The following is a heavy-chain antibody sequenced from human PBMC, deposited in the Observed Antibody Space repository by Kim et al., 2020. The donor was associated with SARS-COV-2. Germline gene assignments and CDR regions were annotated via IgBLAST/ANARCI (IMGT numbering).Heavy chain of an antibody. CDR3: ARVLTSGWSXFGY. V-gene: IGHV3-21*04. D-gene: IGHD6-19*01. CDR2: ISSSSSYI. Sequence: GGSLRLSCAASGFTFSSYSMNWVRQAPGKGLEWISSISSSSSYIYYADSVKGRFTISRDNARASXYLHMNSLRAEDKAVYYCARVLTSGWSXFGYWXQG. CDR1: GFTFSSYS. J-gene: IGHJ4*02.